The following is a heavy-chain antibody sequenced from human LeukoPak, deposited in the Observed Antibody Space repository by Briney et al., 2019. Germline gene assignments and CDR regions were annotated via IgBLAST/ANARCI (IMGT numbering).Heavy chain of an antibody. V-gene: IGHV4-59*08. CDR2: IYYSGST. D-gene: IGHD2-2*01. CDR1: GGSISSYY. J-gene: IGHJ4*02. Sequence: SETLSLTCTVSGGSISSYYWSWIRQPAGKGLEWIGRIYYSGSTNYNPSLKSRVTISVDTSKNQFSLKLSSVTAADTAVYYCARHGGGYCSSTSCSKRGTHFDYWGQGTLVTVSS. CDR3: ARHGGGYCSSTSCSKRGTHFDY.